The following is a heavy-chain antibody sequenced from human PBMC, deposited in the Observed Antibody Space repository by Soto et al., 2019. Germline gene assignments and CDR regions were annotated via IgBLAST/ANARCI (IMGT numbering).Heavy chain of an antibody. CDR3: ARDNYCSGGSCYSWDYYGMDV. CDR1: GGSSSSYY. D-gene: IGHD2-15*01. CDR2: IYYSGST. Sequence: SETLSLTCTVSGGSSSSYYWSWIRQPPGKGLEWIGYIYYSGSTNYNPSLKSRVTISVDTSKNQFSLKLSSVTAADTAVYYCARDNYCSGGSCYSWDYYGMDVWGQGTTVTVSS. J-gene: IGHJ6*02. V-gene: IGHV4-59*01.